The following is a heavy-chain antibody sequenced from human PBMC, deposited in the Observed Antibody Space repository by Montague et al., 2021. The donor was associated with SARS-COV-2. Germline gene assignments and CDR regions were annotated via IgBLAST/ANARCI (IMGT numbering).Heavy chain of an antibody. Sequence: SETLSLTCSISGVSITSYYWSWVRQPARKGLEWIGHIYASGSTNXSPSLKSRVRLSIDNPKNQFSLKLESLTAADTAVYYCVRDGGNWYYFDYWGQGALVTVSS. J-gene: IGHJ4*02. CDR1: GVSITSYY. CDR2: IYASGST. V-gene: IGHV4-4*07. CDR3: VRDGGNWYYFDY. D-gene: IGHD3-16*01.